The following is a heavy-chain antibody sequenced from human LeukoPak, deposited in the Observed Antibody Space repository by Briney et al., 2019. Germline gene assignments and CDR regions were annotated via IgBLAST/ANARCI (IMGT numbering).Heavy chain of an antibody. CDR2: IYYSGST. CDR3: ARHPEVAGTGAYNWFDP. D-gene: IGHD6-19*01. Sequence: PSETLSLTCTVSGGSISSSSYYWGWIRQPPGKGLEWIGSIYYSGSTYYNPSLKSRVTISVDTSKNQFSLKLSSVTAADTAVYYCARHPEVAGTGAYNWFDPWGQGTLVTVSS. CDR1: GGSISSSSYY. J-gene: IGHJ5*02. V-gene: IGHV4-39*01.